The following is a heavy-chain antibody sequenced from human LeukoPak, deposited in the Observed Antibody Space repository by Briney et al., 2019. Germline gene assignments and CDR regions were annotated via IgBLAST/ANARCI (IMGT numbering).Heavy chain of an antibody. CDR1: GFTFSAYA. D-gene: IGHD3-22*01. Sequence: GGSLRLSCAASGFTFSAYAMSWVRQAPGKGLEWVSGITGSGGRSYYADSVKGRFTISRDNSKSTLYLQMSDLRAEDTALYYCAKRGVNYDSSGNDCWGQGTLVTVSS. CDR3: AKRGVNYDSSGNDC. V-gene: IGHV3-23*01. J-gene: IGHJ4*02. CDR2: ITGSGGRS.